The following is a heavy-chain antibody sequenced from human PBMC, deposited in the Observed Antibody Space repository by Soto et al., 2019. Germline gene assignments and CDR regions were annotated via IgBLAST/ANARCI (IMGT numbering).Heavy chain of an antibody. CDR1: GYTFTGYY. Sequence: ASVKVSCKASGYTFTGYYMHWVRQAPGQGLEWMGWINPNSGGTNYAQKFQGWVTMTRDTSIGTAYMELSRLRSDDTAVYYCARVYRGPSYGMDVWGQGTTVTVSS. CDR2: INPNSGGT. V-gene: IGHV1-2*04. D-gene: IGHD1-26*01. J-gene: IGHJ6*02. CDR3: ARVYRGPSYGMDV.